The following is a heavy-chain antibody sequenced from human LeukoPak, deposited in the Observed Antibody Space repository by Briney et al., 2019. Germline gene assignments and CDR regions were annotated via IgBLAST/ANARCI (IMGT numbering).Heavy chain of an antibody. D-gene: IGHD4-17*01. CDR1: GYTFTDYG. J-gene: IGHJ4*02. CDR2: ISGYSGNT. CDR3: ARDLSLGRHEYGEPFDY. V-gene: IGHV1-18*01. Sequence: ASVKVSCETSGYTFTDYGISWVRQAPGQGPEWMGWISGYSGNTNYVQKFQGRVTMTTDTSTSTAYMELRSLRSDATAVYYCARDLSLGRHEYGEPFDYWGQGTLVTVSS.